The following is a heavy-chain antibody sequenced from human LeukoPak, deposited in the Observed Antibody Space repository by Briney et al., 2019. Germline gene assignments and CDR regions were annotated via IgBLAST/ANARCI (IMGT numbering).Heavy chain of an antibody. J-gene: IGHJ4*02. D-gene: IGHD6-13*01. Sequence: GGSLRLSCAASSFTFSSSTMNWVRQAPGKGLEWVSSISSSSTYINYADSVKGRFTISRDNARNSLYLQMNSLRAEDTAVYYCARGDWYDWGQGTLVTVSS. CDR1: SFTFSSST. CDR2: ISSSSTYI. CDR3: ARGDWYD. V-gene: IGHV3-21*01.